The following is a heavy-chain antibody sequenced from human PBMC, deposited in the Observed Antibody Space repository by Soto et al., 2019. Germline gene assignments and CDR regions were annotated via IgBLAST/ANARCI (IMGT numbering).Heavy chain of an antibody. CDR1: GDSVSSNSAA. D-gene: IGHD2-2*01. CDR2: TYYRSKWYN. Sequence: SQTLSLTGAISGDSVSSNSAAWNWIRQSPSRGLEWLGRTYYRSKWYNDYAVSVKSRITINPDTSKNQFSLQLNSVTPEDTAVYYCARADIVVVPAAMEYYYYYGMDVWGQGTTVTVSS. CDR3: ARADIVVVPAAMEYYYYYGMDV. J-gene: IGHJ6*02. V-gene: IGHV6-1*01.